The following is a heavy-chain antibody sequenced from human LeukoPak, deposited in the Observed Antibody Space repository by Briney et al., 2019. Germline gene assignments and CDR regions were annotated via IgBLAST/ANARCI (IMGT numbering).Heavy chain of an antibody. CDR2: ISSSSTYI. Sequence: PGGSLRLSCAASGFIFSSYSMNWVRQAPGKGLEWVSSISSSSTYIYYADSVKGRLTISRDNSKNTLYLQMNSLRAEDTALYYCATEVAEGGPQDYWGQGTLVTVSS. D-gene: IGHD2-15*01. J-gene: IGHJ4*02. CDR3: ATEVAEGGPQDY. CDR1: GFIFSSYS. V-gene: IGHV3-21*01.